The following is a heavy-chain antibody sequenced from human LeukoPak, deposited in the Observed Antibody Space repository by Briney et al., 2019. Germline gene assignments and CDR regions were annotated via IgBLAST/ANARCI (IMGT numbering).Heavy chain of an antibody. CDR3: ARGGRTHYDFWSRISVDAFDI. Sequence: HPGGSLRLSCAASGFSFSIYGMHWVRQAPGKGLEWVAFVRYDGSNKYYADSVKGRFTISRDNSKNTLYLQMGSLRAEDMAVYYCARGGRTHYDFWSRISVDAFDIWGQGTMVTVSS. J-gene: IGHJ3*02. CDR2: VRYDGSNK. D-gene: IGHD3-3*01. V-gene: IGHV3-30*02. CDR1: GFSFSIYG.